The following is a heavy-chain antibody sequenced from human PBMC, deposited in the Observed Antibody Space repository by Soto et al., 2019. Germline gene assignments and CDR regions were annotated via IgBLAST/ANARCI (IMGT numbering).Heavy chain of an antibody. CDR2: INYSGNT. D-gene: IGHD3-9*01. J-gene: IGHJ6*02. CDR1: GGYFSGYY. V-gene: IGHV4-34*01. Sequence: PSETLSLTWAVYGGYFSGYYWTWISQPQGTGLEWIGEINYSGNTNYNPSLKSRVTISVDTSKNQSSLNLRSVTAADTAVYYCASRDDYDISTGRYYYGMNVWGQGTTVTVSS. CDR3: ASRDDYDISTGRYYYGMNV.